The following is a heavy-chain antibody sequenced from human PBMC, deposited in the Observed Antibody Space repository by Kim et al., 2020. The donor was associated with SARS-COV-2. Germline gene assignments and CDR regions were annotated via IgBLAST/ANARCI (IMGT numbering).Heavy chain of an antibody. CDR2: IRSKAYGGTT. V-gene: IGHV3-49*03. CDR3: TRGGGDPLWFDTSEYGMDV. CDR1: GFTFGDYA. Sequence: GGSLRLSCTASGFTFGDYAMSWFRQAPGKGLEWVGFIRSKAYGGTTEYAASVKGRFTISRDDSKSIAYLQMNSLKTEDTAVYYCTRGGGDPLWFDTSEYGMDVWGQGTTVTVSS. D-gene: IGHD3-10*01. J-gene: IGHJ6*02.